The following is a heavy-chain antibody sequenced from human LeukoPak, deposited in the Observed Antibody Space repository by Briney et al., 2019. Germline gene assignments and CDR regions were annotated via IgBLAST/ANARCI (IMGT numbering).Heavy chain of an antibody. CDR2: IINKNGNT. J-gene: IGHJ5*02. CDR1: GFTFSGYS. CDR3: AREVTIFPNWFDP. V-gene: IGHV1-18*01. Sequence: GASVKVSCKASGFTFSGYSISWVRQAPGQGLEWMGWIINKNGNTEYAQKFQGRVTMTTDTSTSTAYMELRSLRSDDTAVYYCAREVTIFPNWFDPWGQGTLVTVSS. D-gene: IGHD3-9*01.